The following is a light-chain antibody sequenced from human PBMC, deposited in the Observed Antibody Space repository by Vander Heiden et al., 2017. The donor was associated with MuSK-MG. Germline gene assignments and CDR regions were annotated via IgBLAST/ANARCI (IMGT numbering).Light chain of an antibody. Sequence: DIQMTQSPSSLSASVGDRVTITCQASQDISKYLNWYQQKPGKAPKLLIYDASNLETGVPSRVSGSGSGTDFTVNISSLQPEDIATYYCQQDDNLPYTFGQGTKLEIK. CDR2: DAS. J-gene: IGKJ2*01. CDR1: QDISKY. CDR3: QQDDNLPYT. V-gene: IGKV1-33*01.